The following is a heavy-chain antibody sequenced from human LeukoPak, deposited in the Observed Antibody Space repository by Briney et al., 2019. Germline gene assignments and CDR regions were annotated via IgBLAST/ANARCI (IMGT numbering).Heavy chain of an antibody. V-gene: IGHV3-7*01. J-gene: IGHJ4*02. D-gene: IGHD5-24*01. Sequence: PGGSLRLSCVVSGFTFSDYWMSWVRQPPGKGLERVANIKTDGSETYYVDSVKGRFTISRDNAQNSVFLQMYSLRVDDTAVYFCARDRGWQTFDYWGQGTLVTVSS. CDR1: GFTFSDYW. CDR3: ARDRGWQTFDY. CDR2: IKTDGSET.